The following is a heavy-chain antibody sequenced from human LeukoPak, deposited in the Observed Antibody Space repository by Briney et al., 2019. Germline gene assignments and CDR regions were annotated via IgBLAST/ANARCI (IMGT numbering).Heavy chain of an antibody. CDR3: ARDSGSYRGAWFDP. Sequence: SETLSLTCAVSGGSISSSNWWSWVRPPPGKGLEWIGEIYHSGSTNYNPSLKSRVTISVDTSKNQFSLKLSSVTAADTAVYYCARDSGSYRGAWFDPWGQGTLVTVSS. D-gene: IGHD1-26*01. J-gene: IGHJ5*02. V-gene: IGHV4-4*02. CDR1: GGSISSSNW. CDR2: IYHSGST.